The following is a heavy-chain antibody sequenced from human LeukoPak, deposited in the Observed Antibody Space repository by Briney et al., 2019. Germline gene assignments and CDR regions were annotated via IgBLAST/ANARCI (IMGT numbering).Heavy chain of an antibody. V-gene: IGHV3-48*03. CDR2: MSSSGSNR. J-gene: IGHJ4*02. CDR3: ARDLMIVMVEEEGSADY. Sequence: GESLRLSCAASGFTFSTYEMNWVRQAPGQGLEWVSYMSSSGSNRYYADSVKGRFTISRDNAKNSVYLQMNSLRAEDTAVYYCARDLMIVMVEEEGSADYWGQGTLVTVSS. D-gene: IGHD3-22*01. CDR1: GFTFSTYE.